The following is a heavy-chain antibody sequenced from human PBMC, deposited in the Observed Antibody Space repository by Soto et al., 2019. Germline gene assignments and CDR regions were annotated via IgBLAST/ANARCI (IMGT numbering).Heavy chain of an antibody. CDR2: IDPSDSYT. V-gene: IGHV5-10-1*01. Sequence: PGEYLKISCKGSGYSFTSYWISWVRQMPGKGLEWMGRIDPSDSYTNYSPSFQGHVTISADKSISTAYLQWSSLKASDTAMYYCARLSCGGDCYSVWFDPWGQGTLVTVSS. D-gene: IGHD2-21*02. CDR1: GYSFTSYW. CDR3: ARLSCGGDCYSVWFDP. J-gene: IGHJ5*02.